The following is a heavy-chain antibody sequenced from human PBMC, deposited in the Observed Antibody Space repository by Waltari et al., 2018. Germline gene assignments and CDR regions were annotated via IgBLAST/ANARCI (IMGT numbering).Heavy chain of an antibody. CDR1: GMTFSNYW. D-gene: IGHD4-17*01. Sequence: EVQLVESGGGSVQPGGSLRLSCAASGMTFSNYWMNWVRQAPGKGMRGVANIKQDGSEKNYVDSVEGRFSISRDNAQNSLYLQMNSLRAEDTAIYYCVTGLTTVTAKDYFDHWGQGALVTVSS. J-gene: IGHJ4*02. CDR2: IKQDGSEK. V-gene: IGHV3-7*01. CDR3: VTGLTTVTAKDYFDH.